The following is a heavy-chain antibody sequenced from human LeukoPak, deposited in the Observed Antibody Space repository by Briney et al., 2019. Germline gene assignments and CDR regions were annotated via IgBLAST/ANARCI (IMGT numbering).Heavy chain of an antibody. CDR1: GGSISSYY. Sequence: PSETLSLTCTVSGGSISSYYWSWIRQPPEKGLEWIGYIYYNGSTNYNPSLKSRVTISVDTSKNQFSLKLSSVTAADTAVYYCARVPVTDYVWGSSLGAFDIWGQGTMVTVSS. V-gene: IGHV4-59*01. J-gene: IGHJ3*02. CDR3: ARVPVTDYVWGSSLGAFDI. CDR2: IYYNGST. D-gene: IGHD3-16*01.